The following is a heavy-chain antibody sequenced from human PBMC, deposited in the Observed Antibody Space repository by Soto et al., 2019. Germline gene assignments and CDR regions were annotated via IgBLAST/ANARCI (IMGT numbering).Heavy chain of an antibody. Sequence: WASVKVSCKASGGSFSSYAISWVRQAPGQELEWMGGIIPIFGTTNYARRFQGRVTITADKSTSTAYMELRSLRSEDTAVYYCARGTRSGSYYYYGLDVWGQGTTVTVSS. CDR2: IIPIFGTT. D-gene: IGHD1-26*01. CDR1: GGSFSSYA. CDR3: ARGTRSGSYYYYGLDV. J-gene: IGHJ6*02. V-gene: IGHV1-69*06.